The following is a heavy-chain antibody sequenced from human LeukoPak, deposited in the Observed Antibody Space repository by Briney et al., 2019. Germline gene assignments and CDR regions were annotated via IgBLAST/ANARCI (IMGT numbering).Heavy chain of an antibody. D-gene: IGHD3-10*01. CDR2: VSAYNGNT. Sequence: ASVKVPCKASGYTFSSYAISWVRQAPGQGLEWMGWVSAYNGNTNYAQKLQGRVTMTTDTSTTTAYMELRSLRSDDTAVYYCARANYYGSGSDDYYYYGMDVWGQGTTVTVSS. CDR3: ARANYYGSGSDDYYYYGMDV. CDR1: GYTFSSYA. J-gene: IGHJ6*02. V-gene: IGHV1-18*01.